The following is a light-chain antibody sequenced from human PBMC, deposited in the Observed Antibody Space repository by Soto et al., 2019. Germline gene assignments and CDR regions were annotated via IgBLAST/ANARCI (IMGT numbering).Light chain of an antibody. V-gene: IGKV3-15*01. CDR2: DTS. CDR1: QGIGDT. CDR3: QQYVTSSPRT. Sequence: EVVLTQSPATLSVSPGEGVTLSCRASQGIGDTLAWYQHKPGQTPRLLIYDTSARATGVPARFSGSRSGTDFTLTITRLEPEDFAVYYCQQYVTSSPRTFGQGTKVDIK. J-gene: IGKJ1*01.